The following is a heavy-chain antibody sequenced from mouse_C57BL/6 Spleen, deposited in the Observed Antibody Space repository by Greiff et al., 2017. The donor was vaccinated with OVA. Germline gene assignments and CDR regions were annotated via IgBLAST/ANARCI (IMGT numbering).Heavy chain of an antibody. J-gene: IGHJ4*01. D-gene: IGHD1-1*01. CDR3: AGLRGAMDY. CDR1: GFTFTDYY. V-gene: IGHV7-3*01. Sequence: EVKVVESGGGLVQPGGSLSLSCAASGFTFTDYYMSWVRQPPGQALEWLGFIRNKANGYTTEYSASVKGRFTISRDNSQSILYLQMNALRAEDSATYYCAGLRGAMDYWGQGTSVTVSS. CDR2: IRNKANGYTT.